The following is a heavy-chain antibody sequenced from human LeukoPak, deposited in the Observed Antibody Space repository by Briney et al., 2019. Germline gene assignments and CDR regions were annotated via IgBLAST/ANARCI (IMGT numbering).Heavy chain of an antibody. V-gene: IGHV4-39*02. CDR3: AREDIVVVPAAMRGRYYYGMDV. J-gene: IGHJ6*02. CDR2: IYYSGST. Sequence: SETLSLTCTVSGGSISSSSYYWGWIRQPPGKGLEWIGSIYYSGSTYYNPSLKSRVTISVDTSKNQFSLKLSSVTAADTAVYYCAREDIVVVPAAMRGRYYYGMDVWGQGTTVTVSS. CDR1: GGSISSSSYY. D-gene: IGHD2-2*01.